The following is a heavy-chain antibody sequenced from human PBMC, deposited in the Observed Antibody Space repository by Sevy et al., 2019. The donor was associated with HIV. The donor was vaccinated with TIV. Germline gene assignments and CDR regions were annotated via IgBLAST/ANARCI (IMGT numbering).Heavy chain of an antibody. J-gene: IGHJ6*02. D-gene: IGHD2-2*01. CDR2: INPNSGGT. Sequence: ASVKVSCKASGYTFTGYYMHWVRQAPGQGLEWMGRINPNSGGTNYAQKFQGRVTMTRDTSISTAYMELSRLRSDVTAVYYCARAINIVVVPAAMSYGMDVWGQGTTVTVSS. CDR3: ARAINIVVVPAAMSYGMDV. V-gene: IGHV1-2*06. CDR1: GYTFTGYY.